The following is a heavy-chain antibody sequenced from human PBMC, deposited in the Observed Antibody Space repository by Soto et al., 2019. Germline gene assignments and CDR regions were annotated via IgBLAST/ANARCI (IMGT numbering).Heavy chain of an antibody. J-gene: IGHJ4*02. CDR3: AHTLPIFGVVTATYYFDY. D-gene: IGHD3-3*01. CDR1: GFSLSTSGVG. Sequence: SGPTLVQPTQTLTLTCTFSGFSLSTSGVGVGWIRQPPGKALEWLALIYWDDDKRYSPSLKSRLTITKDTSKNQVVLTMTNMDPVDTATYYCAHTLPIFGVVTATYYFDYWGQGTLVTVSS. V-gene: IGHV2-5*02. CDR2: IYWDDDK.